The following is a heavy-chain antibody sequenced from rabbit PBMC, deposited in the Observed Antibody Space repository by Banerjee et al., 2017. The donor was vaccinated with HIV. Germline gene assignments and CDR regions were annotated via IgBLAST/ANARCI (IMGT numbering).Heavy chain of an antibody. J-gene: IGHJ4*01. CDR2: IYTGSTGST. V-gene: IGHV1S45*01. D-gene: IGHD7-1*01. CDR3: ATWGDSTL. Sequence: QEQLEESGGDLVKPGASLTLTCTASGFSFSSSYWICWVRQAPGKGLEWIACIYTGSTGSTYYASWAKGRFTISKTSSTTVTLQMTRLTAADTATYFCATWGDSTLWGPGTLVTVS. CDR1: GFSFSSSYW.